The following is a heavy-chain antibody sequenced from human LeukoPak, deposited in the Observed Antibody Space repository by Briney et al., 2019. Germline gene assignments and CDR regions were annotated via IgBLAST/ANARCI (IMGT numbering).Heavy chain of an antibody. D-gene: IGHD4-17*01. Sequence: SETLSLTCAVYGGSFSGYYWSWIRQPPGKGLEWIGEINHSGSTNYNPSLKSRVTISVDTSKNQFSLKVSSVTAADTAVYYCASLKESYGYGDQLSRQGVDYWGQGTLVTVSS. V-gene: IGHV4-34*01. CDR3: ASLKESYGYGDQLSRQGVDY. CDR2: INHSGST. J-gene: IGHJ4*02. CDR1: GGSFSGYY.